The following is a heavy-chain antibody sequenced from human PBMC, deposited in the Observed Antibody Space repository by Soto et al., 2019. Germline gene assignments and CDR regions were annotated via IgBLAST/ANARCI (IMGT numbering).Heavy chain of an antibody. V-gene: IGHV1-3*01. CDR3: ARDSDLIAVAGPIVDY. CDR1: GYTFTSYA. J-gene: IGHJ4*02. D-gene: IGHD6-19*01. Sequence: QVQLVQSGAEVKKPGASVKVSCKASGYTFTSYAMHWVRQAPGQRLEWMGWINAGNGNTKYSQKFQGRVTITRDTSASTAYMELSSLRSEDTAVYYCARDSDLIAVAGPIVDYWGQGTLVTVSS. CDR2: INAGNGNT.